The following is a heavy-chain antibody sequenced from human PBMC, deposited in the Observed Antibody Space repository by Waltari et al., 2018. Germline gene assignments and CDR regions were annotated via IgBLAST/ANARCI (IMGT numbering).Heavy chain of an antibody. D-gene: IGHD3-10*01. CDR2: INSDGSGT. Sequence: EVQLVESGGGLVQPGGSLSLSCAASGFTLSSSWMHWVRQAPGKGLVWVSRINSDGSGTSYADSVKGRFTISRDNAKNTLYLQMNSLRAEDTAVYYCGRREGSVTMVRGIDYWGQGTLVTVSS. J-gene: IGHJ4*02. CDR1: GFTLSSSW. V-gene: IGHV3-74*01. CDR3: GRREGSVTMVRGIDY.